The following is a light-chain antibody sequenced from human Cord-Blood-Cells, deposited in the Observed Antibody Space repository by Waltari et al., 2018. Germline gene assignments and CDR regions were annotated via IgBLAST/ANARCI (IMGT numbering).Light chain of an antibody. CDR3: AAWDDSLSGWV. CDR2: RNN. CDR1: SSNIGSNY. J-gene: IGLJ3*02. Sequence: QSVLTQPPSASGTPGQRVTISCSGSSSNIGSNYVYWYQQLPGTAPKLLIYRNNRRPSGGPDRFSGSKSGTSASLAISGLRSADEADYYCAAWDDSLSGWVFGGGTKLTVL. V-gene: IGLV1-47*01.